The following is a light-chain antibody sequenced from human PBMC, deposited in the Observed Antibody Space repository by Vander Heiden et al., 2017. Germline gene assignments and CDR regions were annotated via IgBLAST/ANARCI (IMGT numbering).Light chain of an antibody. V-gene: IGLV1-47*02. J-gene: IGLJ3*02. CDR1: SSNIGSNY. Sequence: QSVLTQPPSASGTPGQRVTISCSGSSSNIGSNYVYWYQQLPGTAPKLLIYSNNQRPSGVPDRFSGSKSGTSASLAISGLRSEDEADYYCAAWDDSLSGRVFGGGTKLTVV. CDR2: SNN. CDR3: AAWDDSLSGRV.